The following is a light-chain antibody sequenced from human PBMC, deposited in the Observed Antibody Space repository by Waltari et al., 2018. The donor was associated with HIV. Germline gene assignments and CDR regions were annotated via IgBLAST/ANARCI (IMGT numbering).Light chain of an antibody. V-gene: IGLV2-23*02. CDR1: SSDVPSYNP. Sequence: QSALTQPASVSGSPGQSITISCTGTSSDVPSYNPVSWYQPHPGKAPKVMIYAVTKRPSGVSDRFSGSKSGNTASLTISGLQAEDEADYYCCSYAGTSTYVFGTGTKVTVL. CDR2: AVT. J-gene: IGLJ1*01. CDR3: CSYAGTSTYV.